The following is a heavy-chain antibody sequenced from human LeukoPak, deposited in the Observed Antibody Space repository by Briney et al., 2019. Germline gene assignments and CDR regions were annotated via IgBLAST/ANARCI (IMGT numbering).Heavy chain of an antibody. CDR2: ITASGASP. V-gene: IGHV3-23*01. Sequence: GGSLRLSCAASGFTFNNDAMSWVRQAPGKGLEWVSLITASGASPYYADSVKGRFTISRENSKNTLYLQMNSLRAEDTAVYYCVKRAVAGTSHFYYWGQSTLVTLSS. CDR3: VKRAVAGTSHFYY. J-gene: IGHJ4*02. D-gene: IGHD6-19*01. CDR1: GFTFNNDA.